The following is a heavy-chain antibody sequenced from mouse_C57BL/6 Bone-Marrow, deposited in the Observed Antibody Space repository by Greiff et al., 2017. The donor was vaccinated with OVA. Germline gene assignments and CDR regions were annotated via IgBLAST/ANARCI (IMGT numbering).Heavy chain of an antibody. J-gene: IGHJ2*01. V-gene: IGHV1-81*01. CDR1: GYTFTSYG. Sequence: QVQLKESGAELARPGASVKLSCKASGYTFTSYGISWVKQRTGQGLEWIGEIYPRSGNTYYNEKFKGKATLTADKSSSTAYMELRSLTSEDSAVYFCARREDYSNYKGYWGQGTTLTVSS. CDR3: ARREDYSNYKGY. CDR2: IYPRSGNT. D-gene: IGHD2-5*01.